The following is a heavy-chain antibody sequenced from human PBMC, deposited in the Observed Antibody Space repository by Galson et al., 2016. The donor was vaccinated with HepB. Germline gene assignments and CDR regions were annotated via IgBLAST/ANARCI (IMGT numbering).Heavy chain of an antibody. V-gene: IGHV4-59*01. J-gene: IGHJ2*01. Sequence: ETLSLTCTVSGGSIISYYWSWVRQPPGKGLEWIGYIYNSGSTNYNPSLKSRVTISVDTSKNQFSLKLSSVTAADTAVYYCARYVVGRISARPPPWYFDLWGRGALVTVSS. CDR2: IYNSGST. CDR1: GGSIISYY. CDR3: ARYVVGRISARPPPWYFDL. D-gene: IGHD6-6*01.